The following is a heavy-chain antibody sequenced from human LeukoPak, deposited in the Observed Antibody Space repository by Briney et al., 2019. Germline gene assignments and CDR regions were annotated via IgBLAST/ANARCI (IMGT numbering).Heavy chain of an antibody. CDR2: IYHSGST. D-gene: IGHD2-2*01. J-gene: IGHJ5*02. Sequence: SETLSLTCTVSGGSISSSSYYWGWIRQPPGKGLEWIGEIYHSGSTNYNPSLKSRVTISVDKSKNQFSLKLSSVTAADTAVYYCARGGSTSQNWFDPWGQGTLVTVSS. V-gene: IGHV4-39*07. CDR3: ARGGSTSQNWFDP. CDR1: GGSISSSSYY.